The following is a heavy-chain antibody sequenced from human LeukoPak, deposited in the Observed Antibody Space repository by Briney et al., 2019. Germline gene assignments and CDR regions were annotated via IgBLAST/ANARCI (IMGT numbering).Heavy chain of an antibody. CDR3: ARVGEGGYLVYYFDY. J-gene: IGHJ4*02. CDR2: IYYSGST. Sequence: PSETLSLTXTVSGGSISSYYWSWIRQPPGKGLEWNGYIYYSGSTNYNPSLKSRVTISVDTSKNQFSLKLSSVTAADTAVYYCARVGEGGYLVYYFDYWGQGTLVTVSS. D-gene: IGHD3-22*01. V-gene: IGHV4-59*01. CDR1: GGSISSYY.